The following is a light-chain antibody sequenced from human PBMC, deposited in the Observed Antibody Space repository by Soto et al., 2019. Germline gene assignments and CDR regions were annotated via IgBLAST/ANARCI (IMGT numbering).Light chain of an antibody. V-gene: IGKV3-15*01. CDR1: QSVNSD. J-gene: IGKJ5*01. Sequence: VMTQSPATLSVSPGERATLSCRASQSVNSDLAWYQQKPGQAPRLLIYGASTRATGVPARFSGSGSGTEFTLTISILQSEDFAVYYCQQYSNWPPITFGQGTRLEIK. CDR2: GAS. CDR3: QQYSNWPPIT.